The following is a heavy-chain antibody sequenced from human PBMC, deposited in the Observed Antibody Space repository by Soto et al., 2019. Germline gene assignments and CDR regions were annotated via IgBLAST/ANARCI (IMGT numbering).Heavy chain of an antibody. CDR3: ASTGP. CDR1: GFKFGNYG. Sequence: GGSLRLSCVASGFKFGNYGMSWVRQAPGKGLAWVASISAFGNSTYYTDSVKGRFTISRDNSKKTLFLQVNSLRAEDTAVYYCASTGPWGRGTLVTVSS. V-gene: IGHV3-23*01. J-gene: IGHJ5*02. D-gene: IGHD4-17*01. CDR2: ISAFGNST.